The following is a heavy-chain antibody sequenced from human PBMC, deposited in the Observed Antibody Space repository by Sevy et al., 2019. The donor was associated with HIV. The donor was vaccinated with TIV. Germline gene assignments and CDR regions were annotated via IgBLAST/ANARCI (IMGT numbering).Heavy chain of an antibody. CDR2: ISAYNGNT. CDR3: ARDSLYDSSGYYYNFDY. V-gene: IGHV1-18*04. Sequence: ASVKVSCKASGYTFTSYGISWVRQAPGQGLEWMGWISAYNGNTNYAQKLQGRVTMTTDTSTSTAYTELRSLRSDDTAVYYCARDSLYDSSGYYYNFDYWGQGTLVTVSS. CDR1: GYTFTSYG. D-gene: IGHD3-22*01. J-gene: IGHJ4*02.